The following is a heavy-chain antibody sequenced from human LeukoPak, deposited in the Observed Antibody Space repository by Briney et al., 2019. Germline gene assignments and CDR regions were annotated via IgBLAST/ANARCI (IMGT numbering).Heavy chain of an antibody. D-gene: IGHD1-1*01. J-gene: IGHJ4*02. CDR2: IYHSGRT. CDR1: GYSIRSNYY. Sequence: PSETLSLTCDVSGYSIRSNYYWGWIRQPPGKGLEWIGSIYHSGRTYYNPSLKSRVTISVDTSKNQFSLKLSSVTAADTAVYYCARNVSYSFDYWGQGTLVTVSS. CDR3: ARNVSYSFDY. V-gene: IGHV4-38-2*01.